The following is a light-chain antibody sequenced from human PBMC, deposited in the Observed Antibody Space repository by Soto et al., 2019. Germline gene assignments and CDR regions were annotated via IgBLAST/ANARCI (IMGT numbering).Light chain of an antibody. J-gene: IGLJ2*01. V-gene: IGLV2-14*01. Sequence: QSALTQPASVSGSPGQSITISCTGTSSDVGGYNYVSWYQQHPGKAPKLMIYDVSNRPSGVSNRLSGSKSGHTASLTISGRQAEDEADYYCSSYTSRSTLYVVFGGGTKLTV. CDR1: SSDVGGYNY. CDR3: SSYTSRSTLYVV. CDR2: DVS.